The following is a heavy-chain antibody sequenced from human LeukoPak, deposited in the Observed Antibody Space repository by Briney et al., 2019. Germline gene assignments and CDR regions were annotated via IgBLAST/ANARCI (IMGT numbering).Heavy chain of an antibody. CDR1: GFTFRNYG. CDR3: AREALGYGGYAPDYFDS. V-gene: IGHV3-30*03. CDR2: ASIDERSV. J-gene: IGHJ4*02. Sequence: GGTLCLSCAASGFTFRNYGMHWIRQAPGKGLEWVGVASIDERSVFCADTVQGRFIISRDNSKTTLYLRMNNLRPEDTALYYCAREALGYGGYAPDYFDSWGQGTLVIVSS. D-gene: IGHD5-12*01.